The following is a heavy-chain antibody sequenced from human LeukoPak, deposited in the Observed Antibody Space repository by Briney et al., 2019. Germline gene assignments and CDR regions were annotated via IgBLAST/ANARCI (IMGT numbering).Heavy chain of an antibody. J-gene: IGHJ4*02. CDR1: GGTFSSYA. V-gene: IGHV1-69*06. CDR2: IIPIFGTA. CDR3: ARGRAAADHGGYYFDY. Sequence: GASVKVSCKASGGTFSSYAISWVRQAPGQGLEWMGGIIPIFGTANYAQKFQGRVTITADKSASTAYMELSSLRSEDMAVYYCARGRAAADHGGYYFDYWGQGTLVTVSS. D-gene: IGHD6-13*01.